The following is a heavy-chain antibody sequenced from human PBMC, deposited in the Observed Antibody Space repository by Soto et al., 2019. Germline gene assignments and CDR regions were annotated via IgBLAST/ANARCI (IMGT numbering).Heavy chain of an antibody. J-gene: IGHJ5*02. V-gene: IGHV3-13*01. D-gene: IGHD2-2*03. CDR2: IGTAGDT. CDR1: GFTFSSYD. Sequence: EVQLVESGGGLVQPGGSLRLSCAASGFTFSSYDMHWVRQATGKGLEWVSAIGTAGDTYYPGSVKGRFTISRENAKNSLYLQMNSLRAEDTAVYYCARGGYCSRTSCRGVGWFDPWGQGTLVTVSS. CDR3: ARGGYCSRTSCRGVGWFDP.